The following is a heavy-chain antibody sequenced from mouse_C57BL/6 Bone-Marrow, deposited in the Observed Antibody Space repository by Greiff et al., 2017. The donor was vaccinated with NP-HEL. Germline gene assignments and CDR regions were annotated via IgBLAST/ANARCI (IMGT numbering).Heavy chain of an antibody. J-gene: IGHJ4*01. V-gene: IGHV1-22*01. D-gene: IGHD1-1*01. CDR3: GLRYGSSYYYAMDY. CDR2: INPNNGGT. CDR1: GYTFTDYN. Sequence: EVQLQQSGPELVKPGASVKMSCKASGYTFTDYNMHWVKQSHGKSLEWIGYINPNNGGTSYNQKFKGKATLTVNKSSSTAYMELRSLTSEDSAVYYCGLRYGSSYYYAMDYWGQGTSVTVSS.